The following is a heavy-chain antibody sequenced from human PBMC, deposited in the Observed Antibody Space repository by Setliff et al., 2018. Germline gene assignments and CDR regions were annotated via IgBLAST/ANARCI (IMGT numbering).Heavy chain of an antibody. CDR1: GGSISSYY. CDR3: AREQWLDPPGYYYMDV. Sequence: SETLSLTCTVSGGSISSYYWSWIRQPAGKGLEWIGHTYIGGSANYNPSLKSRVTMSIDTSKNQFSLKLNSVTAADMAVYYCAREQWLDPPGYYYMDVWAKGTTVTVLL. D-gene: IGHD6-19*01. V-gene: IGHV4-4*07. J-gene: IGHJ6*03. CDR2: TYIGGSA.